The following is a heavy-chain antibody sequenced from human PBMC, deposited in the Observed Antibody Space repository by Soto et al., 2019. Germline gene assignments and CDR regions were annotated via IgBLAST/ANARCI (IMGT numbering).Heavy chain of an antibody. Sequence: QLQLQESGPGLVKPSETLSRSCVVSGDSISTSAYYWGWIRQPPGKVLQWIGSIDYSGNTYYNQALKSRVTISVDTSKNQFSLRLSSVTAADTAFYYCARHPLRVFGVPYWGQGTLVTVSS. V-gene: IGHV4-39*01. CDR1: GDSISTSAYY. J-gene: IGHJ4*02. CDR3: ARHPLRVFGVPY. CDR2: IDYSGNT. D-gene: IGHD3-10*02.